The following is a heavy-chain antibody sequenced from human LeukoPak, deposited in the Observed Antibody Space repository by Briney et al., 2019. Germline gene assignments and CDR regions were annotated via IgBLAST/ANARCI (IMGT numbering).Heavy chain of an antibody. CDR3: AKSNIVVADFDY. CDR1: GFTFSSYW. D-gene: IGHD3-22*01. V-gene: IGHV3-7*01. Sequence: GGSLRLSCAASGFTFSSYWMSWVRQAPGKGREGVANIKQDGSEKYYVDSVKGRFTISRDNAKNSLYLQMNSLRAEDTAVYYCAKSNIVVADFDYWGQGTLVTVSS. J-gene: IGHJ4*02. CDR2: IKQDGSEK.